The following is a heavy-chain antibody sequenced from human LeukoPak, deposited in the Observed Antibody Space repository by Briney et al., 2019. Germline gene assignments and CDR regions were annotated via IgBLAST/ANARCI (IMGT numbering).Heavy chain of an antibody. J-gene: IGHJ6*02. CDR3: ARDMGERYSSSWYTVNVRDYYYYGMDV. Sequence: PGGSLRLSCAASGFTFSSYSMNWVRQAPGKGLEWVSSISSSSSYIYYADSVKGRFTISRDNAKNSLYLQMNSLRAEDTAVYYCARDMGERYSSSWYTVNVRDYYYYGMDVWGQGTTVTVSS. CDR2: ISSSSSYI. D-gene: IGHD6-13*01. CDR1: GFTFSSYS. V-gene: IGHV3-21*01.